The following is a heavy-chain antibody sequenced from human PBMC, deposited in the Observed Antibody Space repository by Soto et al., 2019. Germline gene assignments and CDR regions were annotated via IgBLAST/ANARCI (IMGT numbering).Heavy chain of an antibody. Sequence: QVQVVQSGAEVKKPGSSVKVSCKVSGGIFTNNAISWVRQAPGQGLEWLGGVIPLLGITNYAQKFQGRITIVADESTGTTSMDLRGLGSDDTAVYYCARDPRSITGTTSSEDFQHWGQGTLVSVSS. D-gene: IGHD1-20*01. V-gene: IGHV1-69*01. CDR3: ARDPRSITGTTSSEDFQH. CDR2: VIPLLGIT. CDR1: GGIFTNNA. J-gene: IGHJ1*01.